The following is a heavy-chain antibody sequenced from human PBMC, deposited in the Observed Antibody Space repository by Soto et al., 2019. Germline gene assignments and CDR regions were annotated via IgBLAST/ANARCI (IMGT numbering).Heavy chain of an antibody. Sequence: QAQLVQSGAEVKKPGASVKVSCKASGYTFYSHSISWVRQAPGQGLEWMGRINGDYGNTQYAQKFRGRVTMTTDTSTTTEYMELTNVRSDDTAVYYCARCIQGDDYYGMDVWGQGTTVTVSS. J-gene: IGHJ6*02. CDR2: INGDYGNT. CDR1: GYTFYSHS. D-gene: IGHD5-18*01. CDR3: ARCIQGDDYYGMDV. V-gene: IGHV1-18*01.